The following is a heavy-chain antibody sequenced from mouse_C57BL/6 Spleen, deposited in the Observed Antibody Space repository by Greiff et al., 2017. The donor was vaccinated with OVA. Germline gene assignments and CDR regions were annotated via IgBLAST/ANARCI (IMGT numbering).Heavy chain of an antibody. J-gene: IGHJ3*01. Sequence: VKLVESGPGLVQPSQSLSITCTVSGFSLTSYGVHWVRQSPGTGLEWLGVIWRGGSTDYNAAFMSRLSITKDNSKSQVFFKMNSLQADDTAIYYCAKMVDDYDGAWFAYWGQGTLVTVSA. D-gene: IGHD2-4*01. CDR3: AKMVDDYDGAWFAY. CDR1: GFSLTSYG. CDR2: IWRGGST. V-gene: IGHV2-5*01.